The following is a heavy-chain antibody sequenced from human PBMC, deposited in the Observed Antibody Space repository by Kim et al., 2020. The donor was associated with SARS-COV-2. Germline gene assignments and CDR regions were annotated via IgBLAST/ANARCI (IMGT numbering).Heavy chain of an antibody. D-gene: IGHD4-17*01. J-gene: IGHJ4*02. Sequence: GGSLRLSCAASGFTFSSYGMHWVRQAPGKGLEWVAVISYDGSNKYYADSVKGRFTISRDNSKNTLYLQMNSLRAEDTAVYYCARGPVFFADYGDYASFDYWGQGTLVTVSS. CDR1: GFTFSSYG. CDR3: ARGPVFFADYGDYASFDY. V-gene: IGHV3-33*05. CDR2: ISYDGSNK.